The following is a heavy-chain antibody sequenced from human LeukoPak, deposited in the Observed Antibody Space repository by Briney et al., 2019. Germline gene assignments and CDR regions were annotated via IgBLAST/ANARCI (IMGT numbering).Heavy chain of an antibody. D-gene: IGHD2-15*01. CDR3: ATLCSGGSCYSGGDYYYYYGMDV. V-gene: IGHV1-8*01. CDR2: MNPNSGNT. CDR1: GYTFTSYD. J-gene: IGHJ6*02. Sequence: ASVKVSCKASGYTFTSYDINWVRQATGQGLEWMGWMNPNSGNTGYAQKFQGRVTMTRNTSISTAYMELSSLRSEDTTVYYCATLCSGGSCYSGGDYYYYYGMDVWGQGTTVTVSS.